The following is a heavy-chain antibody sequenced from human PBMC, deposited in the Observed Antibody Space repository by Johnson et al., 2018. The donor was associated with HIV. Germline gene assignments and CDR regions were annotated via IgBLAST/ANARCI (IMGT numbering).Heavy chain of an antibody. CDR1: GFTFSTHW. D-gene: IGHD6-13*01. Sequence: EVQLVESGGGLVQPGGSLRLSCAASGFTFSTHWMSWVRQVPGKRTEWLATINPDGSQKYYVDSVTGRFTISRDNADNSLSLQMNSLTVDDTAIYYCGRGMAAANWGQGTMVTVSS. CDR2: INPDGSQK. J-gene: IGHJ3*01. V-gene: IGHV3-7*03. CDR3: GRGMAAAN.